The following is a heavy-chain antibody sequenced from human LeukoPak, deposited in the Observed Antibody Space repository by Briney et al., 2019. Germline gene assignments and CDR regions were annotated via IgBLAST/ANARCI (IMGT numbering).Heavy chain of an antibody. CDR3: ARSGGFYDSSGYYLNWFDP. Sequence: ASVKVSCKASGYTFTYRYLHWVRQAPGQALEWMGWITPFNGNTNYAQKFQDRVTITRDRSMSTAYMELSSLRSEDTAMYYCARSGGFYDSSGYYLNWFDPWGQGTLVTVSS. J-gene: IGHJ5*02. CDR1: GYTFTYRY. D-gene: IGHD3-22*01. CDR2: ITPFNGNT. V-gene: IGHV1-45*02.